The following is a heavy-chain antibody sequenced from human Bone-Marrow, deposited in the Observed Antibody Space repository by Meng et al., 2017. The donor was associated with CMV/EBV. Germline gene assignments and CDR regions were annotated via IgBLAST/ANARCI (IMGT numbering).Heavy chain of an antibody. D-gene: IGHD3-3*01. CDR2: ISNTGSAK. CDR1: GFTFSSYE. V-gene: IGHV3-48*03. Sequence: GESLKISCAASGFTFSSYEMNWVRQAPGKGLEWVSYISNTGSAKYYADSLRGRFTVSRDNAKNSLYLQMNSLRADDTAVYYCARDGYYDFWSGYYTAGAFDIWGQGTMVTVSS. J-gene: IGHJ3*02. CDR3: ARDGYYDFWSGYYTAGAFDI.